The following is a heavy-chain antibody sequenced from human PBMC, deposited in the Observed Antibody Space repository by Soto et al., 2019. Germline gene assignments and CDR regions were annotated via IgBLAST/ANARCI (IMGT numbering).Heavy chain of an antibody. J-gene: IGHJ4*02. CDR1: GVSFSSYA. CDR3: ATTDAPLGPS. Sequence: QVQLVQSGAEVKKPGSSVRVSCKPSGVSFSSYAINWVRQAPGQGLEWMGAIIPISGPTNYAQKFQGRVTIIADESTSTVFMELSSLRSEDTAVYYCATTDAPLGPSWGQGTLVSVSS. CDR2: IIPISGPT. V-gene: IGHV1-69*01.